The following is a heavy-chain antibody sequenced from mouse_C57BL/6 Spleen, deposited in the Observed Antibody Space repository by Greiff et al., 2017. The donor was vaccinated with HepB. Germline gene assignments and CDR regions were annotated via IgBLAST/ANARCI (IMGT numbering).Heavy chain of an antibody. Sequence: VKLMESGPGLVAPSQSLSITCTVSGFSLTSYGVDWVRQSPGKGLEWLGVIWGVGSTNYNSALKSRLSISKDNSKSQVFLKMNSLQTDDTAMYYCARQLRPPDYAMDYWGQGTSVTVSS. V-gene: IGHV2-6*01. CDR2: IWGVGST. J-gene: IGHJ4*01. D-gene: IGHD3-2*02. CDR1: GFSLTSYG. CDR3: ARQLRPPDYAMDY.